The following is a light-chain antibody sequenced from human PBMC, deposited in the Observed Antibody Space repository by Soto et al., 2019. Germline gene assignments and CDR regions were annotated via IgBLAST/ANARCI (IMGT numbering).Light chain of an antibody. CDR1: SSDVGGYNY. V-gene: IGLV2-14*01. CDR2: DVS. CDR3: SSYTSSSTPLYV. Sequence: QSVLTQAASWSGPPGQSITISCTGTSSDVGGYNYVSWYQQHPGKAPKLMIYDVSNRPSGVSNRFSGSKSGNTASLTISGLQAEDEADYYCSSYTSSSTPLYVFGTGTKVTVL. J-gene: IGLJ1*01.